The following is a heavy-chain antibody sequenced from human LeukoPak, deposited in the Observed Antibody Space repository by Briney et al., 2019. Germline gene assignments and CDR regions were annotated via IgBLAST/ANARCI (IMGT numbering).Heavy chain of an antibody. Sequence: GGSLRLSCAASGFTFSSYWMSWVRQAPGKGLEWVANIKQDGSEKYYVDSVKGRFTISRDNAKNSLYLQMNSLRAEDTAVYYCARDSAAGTTSFSFDLWGHGTLVTVSS. J-gene: IGHJ4*01. D-gene: IGHD6-13*01. V-gene: IGHV3-7*01. CDR3: ARDSAAGTTSFSFDL. CDR1: GFTFSSYW. CDR2: IKQDGSEK.